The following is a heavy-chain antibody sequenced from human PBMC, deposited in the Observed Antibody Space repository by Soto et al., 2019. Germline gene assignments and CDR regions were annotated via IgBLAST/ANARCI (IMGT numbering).Heavy chain of an antibody. Sequence: PSETLSLTCAVYGGSFSGYYWSWIRQPPGKGLEWIGEINHSGSTNYNPSLKSRVTISVDTSKNQFSLKLSSVTAADTAVYYCARLVGQYSSFQRYYYYMDVWGKGTTVTVSS. CDR1: GGSFSGYY. CDR3: ARLVGQYSSFQRYYYYMDV. V-gene: IGHV4-34*01. CDR2: INHSGST. D-gene: IGHD6-6*01. J-gene: IGHJ6*03.